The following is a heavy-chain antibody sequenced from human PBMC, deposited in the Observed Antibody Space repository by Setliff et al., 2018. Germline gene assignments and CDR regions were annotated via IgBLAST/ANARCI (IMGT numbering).Heavy chain of an antibody. CDR2: ISGSGGST. J-gene: IGHJ4*02. V-gene: IGHV3-23*01. CDR1: GFTFSSYA. Sequence: PGGSLRLSCAASGFTFSSYAMSWVRQAPGKGLEWVSAISGSGGSTYYADSLKGRFTISRDNSKNTLYLQMNSLRAEDTAVYYCAKDFRDLGYSDYWGQGTLVTVSS. CDR3: AKDFRDLGYSDY.